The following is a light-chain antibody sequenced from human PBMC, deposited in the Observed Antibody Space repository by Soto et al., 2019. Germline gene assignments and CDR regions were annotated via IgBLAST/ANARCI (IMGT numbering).Light chain of an antibody. V-gene: IGKV1-39*01. CDR2: DAS. Sequence: DIQMTQSPSSLSASVGDRVTITCRASQSISNYLNWYQQKPGKAPNLLIYDASSLHSGVPLRFSGSGSGTDFTLTISSLQHEDFATFYWHQSDSTPPWTFGQGTKLEIK. CDR3: HQSDSTPPWT. J-gene: IGKJ2*02. CDR1: QSISNY.